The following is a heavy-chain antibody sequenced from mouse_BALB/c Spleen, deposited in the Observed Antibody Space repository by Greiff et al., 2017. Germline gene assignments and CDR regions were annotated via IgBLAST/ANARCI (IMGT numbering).Heavy chain of an antibody. D-gene: IGHD1-1*01. CDR3: ARRGTTVSWFAY. CDR2: ILPGSGST. Sequence: VQLQQSGAELMKPGASVKISCKATGYTFSSYWIEWVKQRPGHGLEWIGEILPGSGSTNYNEKFKGKATFTADTSSNTAYMQLSSLTSEDSAVYYCARRGTTVSWFAYWGQGTLVTVSA. J-gene: IGHJ3*01. CDR1: GYTFSSYW. V-gene: IGHV1-9*01.